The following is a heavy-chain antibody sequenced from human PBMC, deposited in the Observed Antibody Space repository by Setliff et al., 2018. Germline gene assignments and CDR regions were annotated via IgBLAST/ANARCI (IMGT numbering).Heavy chain of an antibody. V-gene: IGHV4-4*07. Sequence: LSLTCTVSGDSISNYYWNWIRQPAGKGLEWVGRIYVTESTKYNPSLKSRVTLSIDTSKNQFSLKLSSVTAADAALYYCARRDGSIIYREFFDYWGQGARVTVSA. J-gene: IGHJ4*02. CDR1: GDSISNYY. D-gene: IGHD3-10*01. CDR2: IYVTEST. CDR3: ARRDGSIIYREFFDY.